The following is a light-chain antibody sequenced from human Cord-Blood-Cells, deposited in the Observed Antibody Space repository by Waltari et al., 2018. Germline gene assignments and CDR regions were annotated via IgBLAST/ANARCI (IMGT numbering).Light chain of an antibody. CDR1: KLGDKY. V-gene: IGLV3-1*01. Sequence: SYELTQPPSVSVSPGQTASITCSGDKLGDKYACWYQQKPGQSPVVVIYQDSKRPSGIPERFSGSNSGNTATLTISGTQAMDEAYYYCQACDSSTVVFGGGTKLTVL. CDR2: QDS. CDR3: QACDSSTVV. J-gene: IGLJ2*01.